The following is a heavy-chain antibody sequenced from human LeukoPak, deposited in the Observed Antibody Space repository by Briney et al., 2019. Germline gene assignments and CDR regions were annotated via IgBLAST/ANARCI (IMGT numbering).Heavy chain of an antibody. CDR3: ARDLMVATRHNWFDP. V-gene: IGHV1-69*04. D-gene: IGHD5-12*01. Sequence: SVKVSCKASGGTFSSYTISWVRQAPGQGLEWMGRIIPILGIANYAQKFQGRVTITADKSTSTAYMELGSLRSEDTAVYYCARDLMVATRHNWFDPWGQGTLVTVSS. J-gene: IGHJ5*02. CDR1: GGTFSSYT. CDR2: IIPILGIA.